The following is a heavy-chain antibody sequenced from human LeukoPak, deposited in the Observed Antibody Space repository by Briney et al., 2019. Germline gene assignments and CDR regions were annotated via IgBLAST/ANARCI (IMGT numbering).Heavy chain of an antibody. CDR3: AKDQDEYYYDSSGYWLY. Sequence: PGGSLRLSCAASRFTFRNYAMSWVRQAPGKGLEWVSAISGSGGSTYYADSVKGRFTISRDNSKNTLYLQMNSLRAEDTAVYYCAKDQDEYYYDSSGYWLYWGQGTLVTVSS. J-gene: IGHJ4*02. CDR1: RFTFRNYA. V-gene: IGHV3-23*01. D-gene: IGHD3-22*01. CDR2: ISGSGGST.